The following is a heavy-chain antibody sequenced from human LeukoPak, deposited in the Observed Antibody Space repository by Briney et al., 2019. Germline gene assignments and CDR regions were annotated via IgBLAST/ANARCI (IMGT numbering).Heavy chain of an antibody. CDR1: GGSISSGSYY. D-gene: IGHD1-7*01. V-gene: IGHV4-39*01. J-gene: IGHJ1*01. CDR2: IYSSGTT. Sequence: PSETLSLTCTVSGGSISSGSYYWGWIRQPPGKGLECIGDIYSSGTTYYNPSLKGRVTISIDTSKSQFSLRLSSVTAADTAVYYCVQNIPGTIEHWGQGTLVTVSS. CDR3: VQNIPGTIEH.